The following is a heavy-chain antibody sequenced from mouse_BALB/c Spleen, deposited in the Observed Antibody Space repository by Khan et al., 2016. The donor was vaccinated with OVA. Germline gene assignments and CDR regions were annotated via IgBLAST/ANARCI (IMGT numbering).Heavy chain of an antibody. CDR3: VNHGSSSAWFSY. Sequence: QVQLQQSGAELAKPGASVKMSCKASGYTFTSYWMHWVKQRPGQGLEWIGYINPSTGYTEYNQKFKDKATLTADKSSNTAYMQLSRLTSEDSAVYYCVNHGSSSAWFSYWGQGTLVTVS. J-gene: IGHJ3*01. CDR1: GYTFTSYW. CDR2: INPSTGYT. V-gene: IGHV1-7*01. D-gene: IGHD1-1*01.